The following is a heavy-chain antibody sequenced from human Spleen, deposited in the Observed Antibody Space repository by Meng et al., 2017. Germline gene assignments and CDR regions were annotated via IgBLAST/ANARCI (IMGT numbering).Heavy chain of an antibody. CDR2: INPSGGST. J-gene: IGHJ4*02. CDR3: ARNFYDSSGYYGPFDH. D-gene: IGHD3-22*01. V-gene: IGHV1-46*01. Sequence: ASVKVSCKASGYTFTSYYMHWVRQAPGQGLEWMGIINPSGGSTSYAQKFQGRVTMTRDTSTSTVYMELSSLRSEDTAVYFCARNFYDSSGYYGPFDHWGQGTVVTVSS. CDR1: GYTFTSYY.